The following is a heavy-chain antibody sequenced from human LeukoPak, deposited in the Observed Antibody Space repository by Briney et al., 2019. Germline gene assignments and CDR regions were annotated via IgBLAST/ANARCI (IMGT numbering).Heavy chain of an antibody. J-gene: IGHJ6*02. CDR3: ARDGRRRGYSYGYGFHYYYYGMDV. CDR2: IIPILGIA. Sequence: SVTVSCKASGGTFSSYTISWVRQAPGQGLEWMGRIIPILGIANYAQKFQGRVTITADKSTSTAYMELSSLRSEDTAVYYCARDGRRRGYSYGYGFHYYYYGMDVWGQGTTVTVSS. CDR1: GGTFSSYT. D-gene: IGHD5-18*01. V-gene: IGHV1-69*04.